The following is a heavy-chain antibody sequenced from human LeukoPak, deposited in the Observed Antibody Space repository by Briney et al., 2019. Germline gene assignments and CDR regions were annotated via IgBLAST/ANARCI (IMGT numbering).Heavy chain of an antibody. D-gene: IGHD6-19*01. V-gene: IGHV3-48*02. CDR1: GFTFSSYS. Sequence: GGSLRLSCAASGFTFSSYSMIWVRQAPGKGLEWVSSITSSSSTMYYADSVKGRFTISRDNAKNSLFLQLNSLTDEDTAVYYCARVAVAEDYWGQGTLVTVSS. CDR3: ARVAVAEDY. J-gene: IGHJ4*02. CDR2: ITSSSSTM.